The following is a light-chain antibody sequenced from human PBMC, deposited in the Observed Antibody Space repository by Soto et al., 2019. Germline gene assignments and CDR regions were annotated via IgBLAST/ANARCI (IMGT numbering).Light chain of an antibody. CDR2: GAS. Sequence: EIVLTQSPGTLSLSPGERATLSCRASQSVSNNYLAWYQQKPGQAPRLLICGASSRATGIPDRFSGSGSGTDFTLTISRLEPEDFAVYYCQQYGSSITFGQGTRLEIK. CDR3: QQYGSSIT. V-gene: IGKV3-20*01. J-gene: IGKJ5*01. CDR1: QSVSNNY.